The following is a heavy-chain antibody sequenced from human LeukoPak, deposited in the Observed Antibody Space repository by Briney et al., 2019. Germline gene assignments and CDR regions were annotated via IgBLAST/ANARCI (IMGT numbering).Heavy chain of an antibody. CDR1: GNTFTSYD. Sequence: ASVNVSRKASGNTFTSYDINWVRQATGQRLEWMGWMNPNSGNTGYAQKFQGRVTMTRNTSISTAYMELSSLRSEDTAVYYCASTTAMVFYYYGMDVWGQGTTVTVSS. V-gene: IGHV1-8*01. CDR2: MNPNSGNT. CDR3: ASTTAMVFYYYGMDV. J-gene: IGHJ6*02. D-gene: IGHD5-18*01.